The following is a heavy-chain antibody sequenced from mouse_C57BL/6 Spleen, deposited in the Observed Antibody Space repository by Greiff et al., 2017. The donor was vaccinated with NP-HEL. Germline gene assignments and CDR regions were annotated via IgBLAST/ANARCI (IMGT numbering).Heavy chain of an antibody. J-gene: IGHJ4*01. V-gene: IGHV1-69*01. Sequence: QVQLKQPGAELVMPGASVKLSCKASGYTFTSYWMHWVKQRPGQGLEWIGEIDPSDSYTNYNQKFKGKSTLTVDKSSSTAYMQLSSLTSEDSAVYYCARRGGIYWGQGTSVTVSS. CDR2: IDPSDSYT. CDR1: GYTFTSYW. CDR3: ARRGGIY.